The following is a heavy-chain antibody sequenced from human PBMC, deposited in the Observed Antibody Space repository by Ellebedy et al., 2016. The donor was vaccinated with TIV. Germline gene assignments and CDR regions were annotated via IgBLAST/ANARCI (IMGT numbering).Heavy chain of an antibody. V-gene: IGHV3-7*01. CDR3: VGFGVFNL. J-gene: IGHJ5*02. D-gene: IGHD3-3*01. CDR1: GFSFSNFW. CDR2: IKTDGSET. Sequence: GESLKISCAAWGFSFSNFWMSWVRQAPGKGLEWVAHIKTDGSETYYVDSVKGRFTISRENAKNALFLQMDGLRVDDSAEYYCVGFGVFNLWGQGAPVTVSS.